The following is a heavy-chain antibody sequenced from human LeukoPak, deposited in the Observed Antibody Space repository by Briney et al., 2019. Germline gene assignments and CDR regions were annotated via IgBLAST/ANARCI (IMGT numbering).Heavy chain of an antibody. CDR1: GFTFSSYS. V-gene: IGHV3-21*01. J-gene: IGHJ4*02. CDR3: ARSWDY. Sequence: PGGSLRLSCAASGFTFSSYSMNWVRQAPGKGLEWVSSISSSSSYIYYEDSVKGRFTISRDNAKNSLYLQMNSLRAEDTAVYYCARSWDYWGQGTLVTVSS. CDR2: ISSSSSYI.